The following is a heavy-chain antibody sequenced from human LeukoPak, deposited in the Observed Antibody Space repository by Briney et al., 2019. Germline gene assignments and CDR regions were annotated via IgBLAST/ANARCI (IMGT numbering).Heavy chain of an antibody. CDR1: GGSFSGYY. CDR2: INHSGST. D-gene: IGHD3-10*01. CDR3: ARVFSGAGYYYMDV. J-gene: IGHJ6*03. V-gene: IGHV4-34*01. Sequence: SETLSLTCAVYGGSFSGYYWSWIRQPPGKGLEWIGEINHSGSTNYNPPLKSRVTISVDTSKNQFSLKLSSVTAADTAVYYCARVFSGAGYYYMDVWGKGTTVTVSS.